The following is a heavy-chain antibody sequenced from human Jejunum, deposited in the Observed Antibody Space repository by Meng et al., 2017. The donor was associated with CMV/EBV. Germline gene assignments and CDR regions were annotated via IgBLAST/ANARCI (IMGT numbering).Heavy chain of an antibody. D-gene: IGHD2-15*01. V-gene: IGHV1-69*05. CDR3: ARGCGGSCSLDY. CDR1: GGPFSSYA. CDR2: IAPLFSKV. Sequence: ASGGPFSSYAIGWVRQAPGQGLEWMGGIAPLFSKVNYAQKFQGRLTITTDESTTTAYMELSSLRSDDTAVYYCARGCGGSCSLDYWGQGTLVTVSS. J-gene: IGHJ4*02.